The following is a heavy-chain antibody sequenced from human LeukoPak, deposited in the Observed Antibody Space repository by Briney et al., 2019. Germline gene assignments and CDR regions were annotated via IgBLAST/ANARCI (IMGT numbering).Heavy chain of an antibody. CDR1: GGSISSYY. D-gene: IGHD1-20*01. J-gene: IGHJ3*02. CDR3: ARDVTGNDAFDI. Sequence: PSETLSLTCTVSGGSISSYYWSWIRQPPGKGLEWIGYIYYSGSTYYNPSLKSRVTISVDTSKNQFSLKLSSVTAADTAVYYCARDVTGNDAFDIWGQGTMVTVSS. CDR2: IYYSGST. V-gene: IGHV4-59*01.